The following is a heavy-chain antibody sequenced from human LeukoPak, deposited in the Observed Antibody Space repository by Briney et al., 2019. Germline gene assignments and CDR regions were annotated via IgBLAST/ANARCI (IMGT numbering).Heavy chain of an antibody. CDR3: ARVEEVRGGITAFDY. D-gene: IGHD3-10*01. CDR2: ISVYNTNT. J-gene: IGHJ4*02. Sequence: ASVKVSCKASGYTFTSYAISWVRQAPGHGLEWMGWISVYNTNTNYAQKLQGRVTMTTVTSTSTAYMELGSLTSDDTAVYYFARVEEVRGGITAFDYWGQGTLVTVSS. CDR1: GYTFTSYA. V-gene: IGHV1-18*01.